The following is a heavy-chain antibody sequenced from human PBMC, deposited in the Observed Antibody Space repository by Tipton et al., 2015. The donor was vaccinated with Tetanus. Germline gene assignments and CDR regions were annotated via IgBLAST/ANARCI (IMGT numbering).Heavy chain of an antibody. CDR2: IYQSGIT. CDR3: ARLLVADAFDI. Sequence: LRLSCAVSGGSISSGGYSWSWIRQPPGKGLEWFGYIYQSGITYHNPSLKSRVTILVDRSENQFSLKLNSVTAADTAMYYCARLLVADAFDIWGRGTMVTVSS. D-gene: IGHD2-8*02. J-gene: IGHJ3*02. CDR1: GGSISSGGYS. V-gene: IGHV4-30-2*01.